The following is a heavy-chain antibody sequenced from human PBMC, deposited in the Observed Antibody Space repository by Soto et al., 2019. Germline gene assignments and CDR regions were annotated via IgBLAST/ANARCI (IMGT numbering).Heavy chain of an antibody. V-gene: IGHV4-34*01. CDR2: INHSGRV. CDR1: VGSFSGHS. Sequence: QVQLQQWGAGLLKPSETLSLTCAVYVGSFSGHSWTWIRQSPGKGLEWIGDINHSGRVNYSPSLKSRVTISLDTSKNQCSLTLSAVTAADTAMYYCSTRAYDTNGYYRFDPWGQGTLVTVSS. CDR3: STRAYDTNGYYRFDP. J-gene: IGHJ5*01. D-gene: IGHD3-22*01.